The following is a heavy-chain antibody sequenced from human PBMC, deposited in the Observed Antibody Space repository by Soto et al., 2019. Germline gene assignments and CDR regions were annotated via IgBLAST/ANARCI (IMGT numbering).Heavy chain of an antibody. J-gene: IGHJ3*02. CDR3: ARQPFYGDYVGAFDI. V-gene: IGHV5-51*01. Sequence: PGESLKISCKGSGYSFPSYWIGWVRQMPGKGLEWMGIIYPGDSDTRYSPSFQGQVTISADKSISTAYLQWSSLKASDTAMYYCARQPFYGDYVGAFDIRGQGTTVTVSS. CDR1: GYSFPSYW. CDR2: IYPGDSDT. D-gene: IGHD4-17*01.